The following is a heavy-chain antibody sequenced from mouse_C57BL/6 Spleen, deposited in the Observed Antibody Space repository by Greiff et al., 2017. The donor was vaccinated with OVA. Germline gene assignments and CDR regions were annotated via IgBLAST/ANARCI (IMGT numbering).Heavy chain of an antibody. CDR2: IDPSDSYT. CDR1: GYTFTSYW. CDR3: ARGLWDKDYYAMDY. J-gene: IGHJ4*01. D-gene: IGHD4-1*01. V-gene: IGHV1-50*01. Sequence: QVQLQQPGAELVKPGASVKLSCKASGYTFTSYWMQWVKQRPGQGLEWIGEIDPSDSYTNYNQKFKVKATLTVDTSSSTAYMQLSSLTSEDSAVYYCARGLWDKDYYAMDYWGQGTSVTGAS.